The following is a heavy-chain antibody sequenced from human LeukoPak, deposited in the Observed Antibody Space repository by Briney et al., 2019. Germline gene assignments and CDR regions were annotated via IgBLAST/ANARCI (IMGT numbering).Heavy chain of an antibody. J-gene: IGHJ4*02. CDR1: GFTFSSYG. CDR2: IKEDGSER. Sequence: GRSLRLSCAASGFTFSSYGMHWVRQAPGKGLEWVANIKEDGSERYYEDAVKGRFTISRDNAKYSVFLQMSSLRAEDTAVYYCARAYCGTDCYGTFDSWGQGTLVTVSS. D-gene: IGHD2-21*02. CDR3: ARAYCGTDCYGTFDS. V-gene: IGHV3-7*01.